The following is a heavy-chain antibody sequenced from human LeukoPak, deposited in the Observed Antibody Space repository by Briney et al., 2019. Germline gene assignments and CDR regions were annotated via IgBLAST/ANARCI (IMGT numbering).Heavy chain of an antibody. CDR3: ASTRSGYDSHYFDY. CDR2: IYHSGST. D-gene: IGHD5-12*01. J-gene: IGHJ4*02. V-gene: IGHV4-38-2*02. CDR1: GYSISSGYY. Sequence: SETLSLTCTVSGYSISSGYYWGWVRQPPGKGLEWIGSIYHSGSTYYNPSLKSRVTISVDTSKNQFSLKLSSVTAADTAVYYCASTRSGYDSHYFDYWGQGTLVTVSS.